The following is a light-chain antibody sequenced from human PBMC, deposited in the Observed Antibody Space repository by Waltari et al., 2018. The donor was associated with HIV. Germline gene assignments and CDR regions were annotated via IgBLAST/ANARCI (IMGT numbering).Light chain of an antibody. V-gene: IGLV1-47*01. Sequence: QSVLTQPPSASGTPGQRVTIYCSGSNSNTGITYVYWYQQLPGTAPKLLIYWDNQRPSGVPGRFSGSKSGTSASLAISGLRSEDEADYYCAAWDDSLSGRVFGGGTNLTVL. CDR2: WDN. CDR1: NSNTGITY. CDR3: AAWDDSLSGRV. J-gene: IGLJ3*02.